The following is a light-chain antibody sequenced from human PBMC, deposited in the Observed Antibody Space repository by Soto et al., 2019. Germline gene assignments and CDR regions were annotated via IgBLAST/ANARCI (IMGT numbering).Light chain of an antibody. V-gene: IGLV1-51*01. CDR3: GTWDSSLSAGV. Sequence: QSALTQPPSVSAPPGQKVTISCSGSSSNIGNDYVSWYQQLPGTAPKLLIYDNNERPSGIPDRFSGSKSGTSATLAITGLQTGDEADYYCGTWDSSLSAGVFGTGTKVTVL. CDR1: SSNIGNDY. CDR2: DNN. J-gene: IGLJ1*01.